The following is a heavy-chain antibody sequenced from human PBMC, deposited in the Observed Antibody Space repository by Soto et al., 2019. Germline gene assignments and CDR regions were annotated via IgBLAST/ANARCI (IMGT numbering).Heavy chain of an antibody. D-gene: IGHD4-17*01. CDR2: IYYSGST. CDR1: GGSISSSSYY. Sequence: SATLSLTCPVSGGSISSSSYYWGWIRQPPGKGLEWIGSIYYSGSTYYNPSLKSRVTISVDTSKNQFSLKLSSVTAADTAVYYCATTTVAKYGMDVWGQGTTVTVSS. V-gene: IGHV4-39*01. J-gene: IGHJ6*02. CDR3: ATTTVAKYGMDV.